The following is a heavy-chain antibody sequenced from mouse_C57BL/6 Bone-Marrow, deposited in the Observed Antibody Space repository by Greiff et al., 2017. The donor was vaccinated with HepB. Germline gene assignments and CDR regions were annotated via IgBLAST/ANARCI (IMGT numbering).Heavy chain of an antibody. CDR2: IDPENGDT. V-gene: IGHV14-4*01. Sequence: EVQLQQSGAELVRPGASVKLSCTASGFNIKDDYMHWVKQRPEQGLEWIGWIDPENGDTEYASKFQGKATITADTSSNTAYLQLSSLTSEDTAVYYCTTYYYGFDYCGQGTTLTVSS. CDR3: TTYYYGFDY. J-gene: IGHJ2*01. CDR1: GFNIKDDY. D-gene: IGHD1-1*01.